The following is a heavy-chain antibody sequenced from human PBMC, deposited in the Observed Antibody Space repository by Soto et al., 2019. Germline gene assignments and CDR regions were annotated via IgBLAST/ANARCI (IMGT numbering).Heavy chain of an antibody. V-gene: IGHV6-1*01. CDR1: GDSVSSNSAA. D-gene: IGHD3-22*01. Sequence: SQTLSLTCAISGDSVSSNSAAWNWIRQSPSRGLEWLGRTYYRSKWYNDYAVSVKSRITINPDTSKNQFSLQLNSVTPEDTAVYYCARDGDSSGYYYNSAFDIWGQGTMVTVSS. CDR3: ARDGDSSGYYYNSAFDI. CDR2: TYYRSKWYN. J-gene: IGHJ3*02.